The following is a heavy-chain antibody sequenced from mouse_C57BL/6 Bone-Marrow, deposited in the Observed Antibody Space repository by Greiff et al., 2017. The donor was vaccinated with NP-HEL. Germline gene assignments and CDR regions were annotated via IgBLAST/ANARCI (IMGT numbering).Heavy chain of an antibody. D-gene: IGHD2-4*01. V-gene: IGHV2-2*01. J-gene: IGHJ3*01. Sequence: QVQLQQSGPGLVQPSQSLSITCTVSGFSLTSYGVHWVRQSPGKGLEWLGVIWSGGSTDSNAAFISRLSISKDNSKSQVFFKMNSLQADDTAIYYWARKDYDYGGGFAYWGQGTLVTVSA. CDR2: IWSGGST. CDR1: GFSLTSYG. CDR3: ARKDYDYGGGFAY.